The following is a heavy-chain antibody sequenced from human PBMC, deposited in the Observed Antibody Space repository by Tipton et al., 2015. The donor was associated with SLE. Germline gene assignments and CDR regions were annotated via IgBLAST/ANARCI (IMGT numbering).Heavy chain of an antibody. Sequence: TLSLTCTVSGASISSHYWNWIRQPPGKGLEWNGYTHYSESSNYNTSLKSRVTMPVDTSKNHFSLKLNSVTAADTAVYYCARGVRIAVVKGWYFDLWGRGTLVTVSS. V-gene: IGHV4-59*11. CDR2: THYSESS. CDR3: ARGVRIAVVKGWYFDL. D-gene: IGHD6-19*01. CDR1: GASISSHY. J-gene: IGHJ2*01.